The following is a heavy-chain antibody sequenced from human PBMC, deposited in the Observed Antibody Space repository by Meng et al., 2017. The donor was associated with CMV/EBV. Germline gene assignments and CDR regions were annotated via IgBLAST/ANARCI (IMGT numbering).Heavy chain of an antibody. Sequence: SETLSLTCTVSGGSDSSGSYYWSWIRQPPGKGLEWIGYIYYSGSTNYNPSLKSRVTISVDTSKNQFSLKLSSVTAADTAVYYCARDLKYYYDSSGHYGMDVWGQGTTVTVSS. D-gene: IGHD3-22*01. CDR3: ARDLKYYYDSSGHYGMDV. J-gene: IGHJ6*02. V-gene: IGHV4-61*01. CDR2: IYYSGST. CDR1: GGSDSSGSYY.